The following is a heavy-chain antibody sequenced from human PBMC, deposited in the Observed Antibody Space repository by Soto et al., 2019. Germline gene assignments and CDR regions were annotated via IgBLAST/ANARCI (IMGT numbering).Heavy chain of an antibody. V-gene: IGHV1-2*02. D-gene: IGHD3-22*01. CDR1: GYTFTAYY. CDR2: INPNSGGT. J-gene: IGHJ5*02. CDR3: ARGDFDRSGNYNAGWFAP. Sequence: QVQLVPSGAEVKKPGASVKVSCKASGYTFTAYYMHWLRQAAGQGLAWMGWINPNSGGTNYAQRFQGRVTVTNDTSISTTYMELSSLGSDDTAVYYCARGDFDRSGNYNAGWFAPWGQGTLVTVSS.